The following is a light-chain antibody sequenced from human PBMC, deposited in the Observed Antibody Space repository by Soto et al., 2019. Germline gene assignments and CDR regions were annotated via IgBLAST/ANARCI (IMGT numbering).Light chain of an antibody. CDR3: QNYNNWPPWT. Sequence: EIVMTQSPATLSVSPGERATLSCRASQSVSSNLAWYQQKPGQAPRLLIYGASTRATGIPARFIGSGSGTEFTLTISSLQSEDFAVYYCQNYNNWPPWTFGQGTKVEIK. CDR2: GAS. CDR1: QSVSSN. J-gene: IGKJ1*01. V-gene: IGKV3-15*01.